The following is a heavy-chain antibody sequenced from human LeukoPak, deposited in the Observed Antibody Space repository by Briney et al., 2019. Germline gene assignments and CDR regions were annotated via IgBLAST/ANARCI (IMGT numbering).Heavy chain of an antibody. CDR1: GGSISSYY. V-gene: IGHV4-4*07. CDR2: IYTSGST. Sequence: PSETLSLTCTVSGGSISSYYWSWIRQPAGKGLEWIGRIYTSGSTNYNPSLKSRVTMSVDTSKNQFSLKLSSVTAADTAVYYCARESHKLLYYYYYMDVWGKGTTVTISS. J-gene: IGHJ6*03. D-gene: IGHD2-15*01. CDR3: ARESHKLLYYYYYMDV.